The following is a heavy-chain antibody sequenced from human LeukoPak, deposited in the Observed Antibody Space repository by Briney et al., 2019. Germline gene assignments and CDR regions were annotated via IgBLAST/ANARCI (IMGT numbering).Heavy chain of an antibody. CDR1: GYTFTSYG. CDR2: ISAYNGNT. Sequence: ASVTVSCKASGYTFTSYGISWVRQAPRQGLEWMGWISAYNGNTNYAQKLQGRVTMTTDTSTSTAYMELRSLRSDDTAVYYCARGPYDILTGSIAEYFQHWGQGTLVTVSS. V-gene: IGHV1-18*01. CDR3: ARGPYDILTGSIAEYFQH. D-gene: IGHD3-9*01. J-gene: IGHJ1*01.